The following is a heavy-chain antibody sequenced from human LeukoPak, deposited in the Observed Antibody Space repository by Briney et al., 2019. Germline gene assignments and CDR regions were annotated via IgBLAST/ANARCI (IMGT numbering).Heavy chain of an antibody. CDR3: ARDQVSSSSTIAY. D-gene: IGHD6-6*01. J-gene: IGHJ4*02. Sequence: PGGSLRLSCAASGFTFSSYGMHWVRQAPGKGLEWVAVMWYDGSNEYYADSVQGRFTIFRDIPKNTLYLQMNSLRAEDTAVYYCARDQVSSSSTIAYWGQGTLVTVSS. CDR1: GFTFSSYG. CDR2: MWYDGSNE. V-gene: IGHV3-33*01.